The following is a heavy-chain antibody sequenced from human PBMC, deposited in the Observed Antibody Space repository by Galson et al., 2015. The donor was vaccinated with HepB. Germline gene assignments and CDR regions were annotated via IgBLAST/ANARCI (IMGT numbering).Heavy chain of an antibody. CDR1: GYTLTELS. J-gene: IGHJ4*02. Sequence: QSGAEVKKPEESLKISCKVSGYTLTELSMHWVRQAPGKGLEWMGGFDPENGETIYAQKFQGRVTMTEDTSTDTAYMELSSLRSEDTAVYYCATQPGYSSGWYFGASDYYFDYWGQGTLVTVSS. D-gene: IGHD6-19*01. CDR3: ATQPGYSSGWYFGASDYYFDY. V-gene: IGHV1-24*01. CDR2: FDPENGET.